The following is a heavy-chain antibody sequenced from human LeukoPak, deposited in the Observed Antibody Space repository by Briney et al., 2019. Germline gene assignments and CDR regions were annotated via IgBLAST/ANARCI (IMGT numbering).Heavy chain of an antibody. CDR1: GGTFSSYA. D-gene: IGHD3-22*01. CDR2: IIPIFGTA. CDR3: ARDPSTYYYDSSGYYDY. V-gene: IGHV1-69*01. Sequence: GSSVKVSCKASGGTFSSYAISWVRQAPGQGLEWMGGIIPIFGTANYAQKFQGRVTITADESTSTAYMELSSLRSEDTAVYYCARDPSTYYYDSSGYYDYWGQGTLVTVSS. J-gene: IGHJ4*02.